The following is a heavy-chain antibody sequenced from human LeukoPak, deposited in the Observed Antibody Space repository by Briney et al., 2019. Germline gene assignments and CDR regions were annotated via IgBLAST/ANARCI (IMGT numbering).Heavy chain of an antibody. CDR1: GFTFSSYA. J-gene: IGHJ4*02. CDR2: ISGRGGST. Sequence: GGSLRLSCAASGFTFSSYAMSWVRQAPGKGLEWVSAISGRGGSTYYADSVKGRFTISRENSKNTLYLQMNSLRAEDTAVYYCAKSRAYMVRGVDDHWGQGTLVTVSS. D-gene: IGHD3-10*01. V-gene: IGHV3-23*01. CDR3: AKSRAYMVRGVDDH.